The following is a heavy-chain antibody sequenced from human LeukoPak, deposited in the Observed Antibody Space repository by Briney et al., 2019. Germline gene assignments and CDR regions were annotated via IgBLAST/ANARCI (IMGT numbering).Heavy chain of an antibody. J-gene: IGHJ6*03. CDR2: INWNGDST. D-gene: IGHD3-3*01. V-gene: IGHV3-20*01. CDR3: ARAFGDFWSGYYPSYYNYYMDV. CDR1: GFTFDDYG. Sequence: GGSLRLSCAASGFTFDDYGMSWVRQAPGKGLEWVSNINWNGDSTGYADSVKGRFTISRDNGKNSLYLQMNSLRAEDTAVYHCARAFGDFWSGYYPSYYNYYMDVWGKGTTVTVSS.